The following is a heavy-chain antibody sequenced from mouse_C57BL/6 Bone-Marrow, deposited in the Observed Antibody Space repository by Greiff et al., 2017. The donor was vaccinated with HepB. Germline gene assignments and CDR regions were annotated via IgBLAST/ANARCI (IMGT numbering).Heavy chain of an antibody. D-gene: IGHD2-5*01. CDR3: ARLRGLSNYDFDY. CDR1: GFSLTSYA. J-gene: IGHJ2*01. CDR2: IWTGGGT. Sequence: VHLVESGPGLVAPSQSLSITCTVSGFSLTSYAISWVRQPPGKGLEWLGVIWTGGGTNYNSALKSRLSISKDNSKSQVFLKMNSLQTDDTARYYCARLRGLSNYDFDYWGQGTTLTVSS. V-gene: IGHV2-9-1*01.